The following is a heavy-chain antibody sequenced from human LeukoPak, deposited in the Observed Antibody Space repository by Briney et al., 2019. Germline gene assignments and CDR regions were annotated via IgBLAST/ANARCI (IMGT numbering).Heavy chain of an antibody. D-gene: IGHD6-13*01. CDR1: GFTFSSYA. J-gene: IGHJ4*02. Sequence: GGPLRLSCAASGFTFSSYAMSWVRQAPGKGLEWVSAISGSGGSTYYADSVKGRFTISRDNSKNTLYLQMNSLRAEDTAVYYCAKTGEQLVFNYWGQGTLVTVSS. CDR2: ISGSGGST. CDR3: AKTGEQLVFNY. V-gene: IGHV3-23*01.